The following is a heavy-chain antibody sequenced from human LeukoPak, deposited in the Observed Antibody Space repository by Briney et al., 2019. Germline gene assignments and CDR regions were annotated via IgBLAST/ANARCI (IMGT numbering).Heavy chain of an antibody. J-gene: IGHJ5*02. CDR2: ISWNSGSI. D-gene: IGHD1-26*01. CDR1: GFTFSPYT. V-gene: IGHV3-9*01. Sequence: GGSLRLSCEGSGFTFSPYTMNWVRQAPGKGLEWVSGISWNSGSIGYADSVKGRFTISRDNAKNSLYLQMNSLRAEDTALYYCAKGGSLGDPWGQGTLVTVSS. CDR3: AKGGSLGDP.